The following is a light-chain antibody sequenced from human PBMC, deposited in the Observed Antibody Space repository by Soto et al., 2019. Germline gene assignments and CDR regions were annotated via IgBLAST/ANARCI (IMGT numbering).Light chain of an antibody. Sequence: QSVLTQPPSASGSPGQSVTISFTGTSSDVGGYNYVSWYQQHPGKAPKLMIYEVSQRPSGVPDRFSGSKSGNTASLTVSGLQAEDEADYYCNSYAGSNNVFGTGTKVTVL. CDR2: EVS. CDR1: SSDVGGYNY. V-gene: IGLV2-8*01. CDR3: NSYAGSNNV. J-gene: IGLJ1*01.